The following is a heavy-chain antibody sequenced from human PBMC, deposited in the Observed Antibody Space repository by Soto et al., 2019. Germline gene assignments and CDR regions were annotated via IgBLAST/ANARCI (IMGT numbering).Heavy chain of an antibody. CDR1: GGSISSSSYY. J-gene: IGHJ4*02. CDR3: ARGYDSSGYYSLGLTPPFDY. Sequence: PSETLSLTCTVSGGSISSSSYYWGWIRQPPGKGLEWIGSIYYSGSTYYNPSLKSRVTISVDTSKNQFSLKLSSVTAADTAVYYCARGYDSSGYYSLGLTPPFDYWGQGTLVTV. V-gene: IGHV4-39*01. CDR2: IYYSGST. D-gene: IGHD3-22*01.